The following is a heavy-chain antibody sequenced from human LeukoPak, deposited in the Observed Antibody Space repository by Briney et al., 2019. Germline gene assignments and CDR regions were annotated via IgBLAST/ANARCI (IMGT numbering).Heavy chain of an antibody. CDR3: ARGSSWYY. V-gene: IGHV4-34*01. CDR2: INHSGST. J-gene: IGHJ4*02. CDR1: GGSFSGYY. D-gene: IGHD6-13*01. Sequence: SETLSLTCAVYGGSFSGYYWSWIRQPPGKGLEWIGEINHSGSTNYNPSLKSRVTISVDTSKNQFSLKLSSVTAADTAVYYCARGSSWYYWGQGTLVTVSS.